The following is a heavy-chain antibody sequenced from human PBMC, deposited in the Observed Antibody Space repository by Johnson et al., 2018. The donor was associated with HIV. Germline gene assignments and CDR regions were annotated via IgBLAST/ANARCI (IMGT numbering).Heavy chain of an antibody. CDR3: ATELSLLRDAFYI. CDR1: GFTFSRHW. Sequence: VQLVESGGGLVQPGGSLRLSCAASGFTFSRHWMSWVRQAPGKGLEWVANIKHDGSEIHYVDSVTGRFAISRDNAKNSLYLEMNSLRVEETAIYYCATELSLLRDAFYIWGQGTMVTVSS. V-gene: IGHV3-7*01. D-gene: IGHD3-16*02. J-gene: IGHJ3*02. CDR2: IKHDGSEI.